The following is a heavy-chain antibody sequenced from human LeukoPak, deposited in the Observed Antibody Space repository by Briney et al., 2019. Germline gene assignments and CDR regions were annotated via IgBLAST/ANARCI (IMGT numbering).Heavy chain of an antibody. D-gene: IGHD3-16*01. J-gene: IGHJ3*02. V-gene: IGHV3-21*01. CDR3: ARAGRGTDAFDI. CDR2: ISSSSSYI. CDR1: GFTFSSYS. Sequence: GGSLRLSCAASGFTFSSYSMNWARQAPGKGLEWVSSISSSSSYIYYADSVKGRFTISRDNAKNSLYLQMNSLRAEDTAVYYCARAGRGTDAFDIWGQGTMVTVSP.